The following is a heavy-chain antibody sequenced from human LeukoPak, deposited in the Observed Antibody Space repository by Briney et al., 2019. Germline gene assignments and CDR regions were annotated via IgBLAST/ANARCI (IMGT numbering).Heavy chain of an antibody. V-gene: IGHV3-7*01. Sequence: PGGSLRLSCAASGFTFSSYWMSWVRQAAGKGLEWVANIKQDGSEKYYVDSVKGRFTISRDNAKNSLYLQMNSLRAEDTAVYYCAIGLSGYDFAGRDDAFDIWGQGTMVTVSS. D-gene: IGHD5-12*01. J-gene: IGHJ3*02. CDR2: IKQDGSEK. CDR1: GFTFSSYW. CDR3: AIGLSGYDFAGRDDAFDI.